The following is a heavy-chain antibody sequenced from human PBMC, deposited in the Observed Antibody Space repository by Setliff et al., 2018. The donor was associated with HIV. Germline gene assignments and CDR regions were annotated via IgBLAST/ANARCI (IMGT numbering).Heavy chain of an antibody. V-gene: IGHV3-23*01. J-gene: IGHJ6*02. D-gene: IGHD6-6*01. CDR3: TRDLNGHTSSHYYFGLDV. CDR1: GFTFSSYA. CDR2: ISGSGGST. Sequence: PGGSLRLSCAASGFTFSSYAMSWVRQAPGKGLEWVSAISGSGGSTYYADSVKGRFTISRENAKNSLYLQMNNVRAGDTAVYYCTRDLNGHTSSHYYFGLDVWGQGTTVTVSS.